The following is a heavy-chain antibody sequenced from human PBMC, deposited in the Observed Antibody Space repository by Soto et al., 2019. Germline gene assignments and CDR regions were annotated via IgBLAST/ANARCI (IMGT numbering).Heavy chain of an antibody. CDR2: IKSKTDGGTT. V-gene: IGHV3-15*01. D-gene: IGHD2-2*02. J-gene: IGHJ6*02. CDR3: TTDLVVPAAIPFYYYYYGMDV. Sequence: GGSLRLSCAASGFTFSNAWMSWVRQAPGKGLEWVGRIKSKTDGGTTDYAAPVKGRFTISRGDSKNTLYLQMNSLKTEDTAVYYCTTDLVVPAAIPFYYYYYGMDVWGQGTTVTVSS. CDR1: GFTFSNAW.